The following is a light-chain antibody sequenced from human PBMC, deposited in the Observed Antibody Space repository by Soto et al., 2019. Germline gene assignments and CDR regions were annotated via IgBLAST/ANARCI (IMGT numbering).Light chain of an antibody. V-gene: IGLV1-47*01. J-gene: IGLJ1*01. Sequence: QSVLTQPPSASGTPGQRVTISCSGSSSNIGNHYVYWYQHLPGTAPNLLIYRNNQRPSGVPDRFSGSHSGTSGSLAISGLRSEDEAAYYCAAWDESLSGYVFGTGTKLTVL. CDR3: AAWDESLSGYV. CDR2: RNN. CDR1: SSNIGNHY.